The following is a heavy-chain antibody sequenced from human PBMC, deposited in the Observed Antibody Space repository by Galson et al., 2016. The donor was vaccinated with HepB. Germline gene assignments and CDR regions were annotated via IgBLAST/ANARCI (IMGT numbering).Heavy chain of an antibody. J-gene: IGHJ4*02. CDR1: GGSISSSH. Sequence: SETLSLTCVVSGGSISSSHWSWLRQPPGKGLEWIGNVYNSGSTNYDPSLKSRVTTSVDTSRSQFSLKLTSVTAADTAVYFCARVSYYDSSGYYFDYWGQGTQVTVSS. D-gene: IGHD3-22*01. CDR3: ARVSYYDSSGYYFDY. V-gene: IGHV4-59*01. CDR2: VYNSGST.